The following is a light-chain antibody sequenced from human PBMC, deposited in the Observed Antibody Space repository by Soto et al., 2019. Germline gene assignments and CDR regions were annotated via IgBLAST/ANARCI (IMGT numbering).Light chain of an antibody. CDR2: GAS. V-gene: IGKV3-20*01. CDR1: QSVETY. Sequence: EIVLTQSPGTLSFSPGERATLSCRASQSVETYLAWYQQKPGQSPRLLIYGASRRATGIPDRFSGSGSGTDFTLTISRLEPEDFAVYYCQQHGGSPLFTFGPGTKVDIK. CDR3: QQHGGSPLFT. J-gene: IGKJ3*01.